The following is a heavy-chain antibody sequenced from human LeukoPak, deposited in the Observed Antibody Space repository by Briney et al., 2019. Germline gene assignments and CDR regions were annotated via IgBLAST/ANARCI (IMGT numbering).Heavy chain of an antibody. J-gene: IGHJ4*02. Sequence: GGSLRLSCAASGFTFSSYSMNRVRQAPGKGLEWVSSIRSSSSYIYYADSVKGRFTISRDNAKNSLYLQMNSLGAEDTAVYYCARVSYDILTGYSYIDYWGQGTLVTVSS. CDR3: ARVSYDILTGYSYIDY. D-gene: IGHD3-9*01. CDR1: GFTFSSYS. CDR2: IRSSSSYI. V-gene: IGHV3-21*01.